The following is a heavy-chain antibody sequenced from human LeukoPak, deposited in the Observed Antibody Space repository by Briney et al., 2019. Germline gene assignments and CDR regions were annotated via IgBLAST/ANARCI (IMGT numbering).Heavy chain of an antibody. D-gene: IGHD3-22*01. J-gene: IGHJ4*02. CDR2: FDPEDGET. V-gene: IGHV1-24*01. Sequence: ASVKVSCKGSGYTLTELSMHWVRQAPGKGLEWMGGFDPEDGETFYAQKFQGRVTMTEDTSTDTAYMELSSLRSEDTAVYYCATDYYYDSSGSYYTIDYWGQGTLVTVSS. CDR1: GYTLTELS. CDR3: ATDYYYDSSGSYYTIDY.